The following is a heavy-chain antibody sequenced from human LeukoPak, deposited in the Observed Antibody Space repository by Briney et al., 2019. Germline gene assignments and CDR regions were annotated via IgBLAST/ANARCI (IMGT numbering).Heavy chain of an antibody. CDR1: GGTFSSYA. CDR3: ARAYYDSSGPKGYFDY. V-gene: IGHV1-69*05. CDR2: IIPIFGTA. J-gene: IGHJ4*02. D-gene: IGHD3-22*01. Sequence: ASVKVSCKASGGTFSSYAISWVRQAPGQGLEWMGGIIPIFGTANCAQKFQGRVTITTDESTSTAYMELSSLRSEDTAVYYCARAYYDSSGPKGYFDYWGQGTLVTVSS.